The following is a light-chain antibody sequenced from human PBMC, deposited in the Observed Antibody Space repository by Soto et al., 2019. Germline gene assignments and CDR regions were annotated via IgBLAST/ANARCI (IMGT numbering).Light chain of an antibody. CDR3: CSYAGSSVYV. CDR1: SSDFFTFNL. Sequence: QSVLTHVATVSGSPGQSITSCFPGGSSDFFTFNLVSWYQQHPGKAPRLMIYEVIRRPSGVSNRFSGSKSGNTASLTISGLQAEDEADYYCCSYAGSSVYVFGTGTKVTGL. CDR2: EVI. V-gene: IGLV2-23*02. J-gene: IGLJ1*01.